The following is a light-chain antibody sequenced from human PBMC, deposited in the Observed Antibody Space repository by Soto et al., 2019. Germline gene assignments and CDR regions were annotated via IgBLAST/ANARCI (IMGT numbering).Light chain of an antibody. CDR3: QQSYITPYT. J-gene: IGKJ2*01. Sequence: DIQMTQSPSSLSVSVGDRVTITCRASQNIAGYLNWYQQRPGKAPELLIYGSSSLHSGVPSSFSGSGSGTDFTLTINSLRPEDFATYYCQQSYITPYTFGQGTNLEIK. CDR2: GSS. V-gene: IGKV1-39*01. CDR1: QNIAGY.